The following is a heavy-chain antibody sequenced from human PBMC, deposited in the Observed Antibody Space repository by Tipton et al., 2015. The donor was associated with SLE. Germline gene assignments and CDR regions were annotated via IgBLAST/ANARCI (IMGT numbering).Heavy chain of an antibody. CDR2: IYYSGST. CDR3: ARGTYYFDY. J-gene: IGHJ4*02. Sequence: TLSLTCTVSGGSISSYYWSWIRQPPGKGLEWIGYIYYSGSTNYNPSLKSRVTISVDTSKNQFSLKLNSITAADTAVYYCARGTYYFDYWGQGTLVTVSS. CDR1: GGSISSYY. V-gene: IGHV4-59*08.